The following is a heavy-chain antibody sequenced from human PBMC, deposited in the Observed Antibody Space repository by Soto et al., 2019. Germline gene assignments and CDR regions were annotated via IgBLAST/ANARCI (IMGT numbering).Heavy chain of an antibody. CDR2: IYYTGST. Sequence: SSETLSLTCAVSGESVIDYCWSWIRQPPGKGLEWIGHIYYTGSTNYNPSLRSRVTMSQDTSKNQFSLKLASVTAADTAVYYCARSGFYGFVYWGQGALMAVSS. CDR3: ARSGFYGFVY. J-gene: IGHJ4*02. V-gene: IGHV4-59*02. D-gene: IGHD3-3*01. CDR1: GESVIDYC.